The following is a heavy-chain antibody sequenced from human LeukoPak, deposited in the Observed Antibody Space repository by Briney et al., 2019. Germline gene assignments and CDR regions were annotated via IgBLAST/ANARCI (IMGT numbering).Heavy chain of an antibody. CDR1: GDSISIYF. CDR2: VCYNGTT. Sequence: SETLSLTCSVSGDSISIYFWAWIRQPPGKGLEWIGYVCYNGTTNYNPSLRNRVAISIDTSKNQFSLKLNSATAADTAVYYCATSGGFNSPRHYWGQGTLVTVSS. J-gene: IGHJ4*02. CDR3: ATSGGFNSPRHY. D-gene: IGHD3-16*01. V-gene: IGHV4-59*01.